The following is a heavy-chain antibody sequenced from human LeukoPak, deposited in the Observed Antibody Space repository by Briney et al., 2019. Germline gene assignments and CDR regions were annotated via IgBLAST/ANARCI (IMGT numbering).Heavy chain of an antibody. CDR3: AKDTHDFWSGYFNYYYYYGMDV. CDR1: GASVSSGSYY. Sequence: SETLSLTCTVSGASVSSGSYYWSWIRQPPGKGLEWIGYIYYSGSTNYNPSLKSRVTISVDTSKNQFSLKLSSVTAADTAVYYCAKDTHDFWSGYFNYYYYYGMDVWGQGTTVTVSS. V-gene: IGHV4-61*01. CDR2: IYYSGST. D-gene: IGHD3-3*01. J-gene: IGHJ6*02.